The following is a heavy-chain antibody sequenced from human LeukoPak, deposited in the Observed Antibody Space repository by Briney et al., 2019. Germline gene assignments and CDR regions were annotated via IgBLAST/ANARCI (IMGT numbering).Heavy chain of an antibody. D-gene: IGHD3-22*01. CDR3: ASRYYYDSSGYYGDEYFQH. Sequence: GESLKISCKGSGYSFTNYWIGWVRQMPGKGLEWMGIIYPGDSDTRYSPSFQGQVTISADKSISTAYLQWSSLKASDTAMYYCASRYYYDSSGYYGDEYFQHWGQGTLVTVSS. CDR2: IYPGDSDT. J-gene: IGHJ1*01. V-gene: IGHV5-51*01. CDR1: GYSFTNYW.